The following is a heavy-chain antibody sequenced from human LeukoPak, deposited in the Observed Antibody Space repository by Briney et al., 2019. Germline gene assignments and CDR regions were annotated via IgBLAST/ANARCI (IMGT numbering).Heavy chain of an antibody. V-gene: IGHV1-69*05. CDR3: AMEPGIVAAGMNY. D-gene: IGHD6-13*01. CDR1: GGTFSSYA. CDR2: IIPIFGTA. Sequence: ASVKVSCKASGGTFSSYAISWVRQAPGQGLEWMGGIIPIFGTANYAQKLQGRVTMTTDTSTSTAYMELRSLRSDDTAVYYCAMEPGIVAAGMNYWGQGTLVTVSS. J-gene: IGHJ4*02.